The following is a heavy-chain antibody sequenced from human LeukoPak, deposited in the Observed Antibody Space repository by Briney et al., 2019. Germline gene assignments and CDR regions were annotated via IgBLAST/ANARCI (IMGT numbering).Heavy chain of an antibody. J-gene: IGHJ4*02. Sequence: PSETLSLTCTVSGGSISSSSYYWGWIRQPPGKGLEWIGSIYYSGSTYYNPSLKSRVTISVDTSKNQFSLKLSSVTAADTAVYYCARGAIRGIAARPGSLDYWGQGTLVTVSS. CDR3: ARGAIRGIAARPGSLDY. D-gene: IGHD6-6*01. V-gene: IGHV4-39*07. CDR1: GGSISSSSYY. CDR2: IYYSGST.